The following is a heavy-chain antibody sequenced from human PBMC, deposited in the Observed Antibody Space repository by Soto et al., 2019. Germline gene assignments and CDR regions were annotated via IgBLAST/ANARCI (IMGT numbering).Heavy chain of an antibody. J-gene: IGHJ3*02. CDR2: ISPAGSSI. V-gene: IGHV3-48*01. CDR1: GFSFSIYS. Sequence: EGQLVEFGGGLMKPGGSLRLSCAASGFSFSIYSYNWVRQAPGKGLEWLSYISPAGSSIYYADSVKGRFTISRDSARDSVYLQMNSLRAEDTAVYYCAKDRGGSGAFDIWGQGTMVTVSS. CDR3: AKDRGGSGAFDI. D-gene: IGHD3-10*01.